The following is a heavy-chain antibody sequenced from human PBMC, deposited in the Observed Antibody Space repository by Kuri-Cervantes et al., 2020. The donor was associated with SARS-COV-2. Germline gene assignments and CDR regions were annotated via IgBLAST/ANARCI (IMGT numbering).Heavy chain of an antibody. D-gene: IGHD3-22*01. V-gene: IGHV4-61*09. J-gene: IGHJ4*02. CDR3: ARGTSTFRVITTPFDY. Sequence: SETLSLTCTVSGGSISSGSYYWSWIRQPAGKGLKWIGYIYTSGSTNYNPSLKSRVTISVDTSKNQFSLKLSSVTAADTAVYYCARGTSTFRVITTPFDYWGQGTLVTVSS. CDR2: IYTSGST. CDR1: GGSISSGSYY.